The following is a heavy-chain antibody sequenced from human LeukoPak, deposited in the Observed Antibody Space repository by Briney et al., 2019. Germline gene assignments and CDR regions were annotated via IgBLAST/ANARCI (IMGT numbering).Heavy chain of an antibody. Sequence: PSGGSLRLSCAASGFTFSSYSMNWVRQAPGKGLEWVSHISSSSSTIYYADSVKGRFTISRDNAKNSLYLQMNSLRTEDTAVYYCARVMNDYGDYVFDYWGQGTLVTVSS. CDR2: ISSSSSTI. D-gene: IGHD4-17*01. J-gene: IGHJ4*02. V-gene: IGHV3-48*01. CDR1: GFTFSSYS. CDR3: ARVMNDYGDYVFDY.